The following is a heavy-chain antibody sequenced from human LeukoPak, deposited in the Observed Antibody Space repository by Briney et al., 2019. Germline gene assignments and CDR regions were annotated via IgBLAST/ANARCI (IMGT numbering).Heavy chain of an antibody. D-gene: IGHD1-26*01. CDR2: IYYTGNT. Sequence: SETLSLTCAVSGVSISGSGYYLGWIRQSPGKGLEWIGNIYYTGNTYYNASLQSRVTISIDTSENQFSLRLNSVTAADTAMYYCVKSGGYGLIDYWGPGTLVTVSS. J-gene: IGHJ4*02. V-gene: IGHV4-39*01. CDR1: GVSISGSGYY. CDR3: VKSGGYGLIDY.